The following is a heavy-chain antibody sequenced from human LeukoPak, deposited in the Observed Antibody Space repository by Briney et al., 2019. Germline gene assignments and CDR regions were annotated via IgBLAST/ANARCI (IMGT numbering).Heavy chain of an antibody. CDR2: ISNSGNTI. Sequence: GGSLGLSCAASGFTFSTYEMNWVRQAPGKGLAWVSYISNSGNTIYYADSVKGRFTISRDNAKNSLYLQMTNLRAEDTAVYYCAREGRVAASGFDYWGQGTLVTVSS. V-gene: IGHV3-48*03. CDR1: GFTFSTYE. CDR3: AREGRVAASGFDY. J-gene: IGHJ4*02. D-gene: IGHD6-13*01.